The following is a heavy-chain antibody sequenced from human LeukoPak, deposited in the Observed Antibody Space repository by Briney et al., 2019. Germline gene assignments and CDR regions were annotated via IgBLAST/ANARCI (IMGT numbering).Heavy chain of an antibody. CDR3: ARGSSSSPGQIED. V-gene: IGHV3-74*01. Sequence: GGSLRLSCAASGFSFSTYWMHWVRQAPGKGLMWVSRINSDGSISSYADSVKGRVTISRGNAKNTLYLQMNSLRAEDTAVYYCARGSSSSPGQIEDWGQGTLVTVSS. J-gene: IGHJ4*02. CDR1: GFSFSTYW. CDR2: INSDGSIS. D-gene: IGHD6-6*01.